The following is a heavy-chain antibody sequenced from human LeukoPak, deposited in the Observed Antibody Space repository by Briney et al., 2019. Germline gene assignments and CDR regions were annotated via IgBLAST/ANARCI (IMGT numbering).Heavy chain of an antibody. CDR3: AREWRYSSGWYTLYYFDY. CDR1: GGTFSSYA. CDR2: INPNSGGT. D-gene: IGHD6-19*01. Sequence: ASVKVSCKASGGTFSSYAISWVRQAPGQGLEWMGWINPNSGGTNYAQKFRGRVTMTRDTSISTAYMELSRLRPDDTAVYYCAREWRYSSGWYTLYYFDYWGQGTLVTVSS. V-gene: IGHV1-2*02. J-gene: IGHJ4*02.